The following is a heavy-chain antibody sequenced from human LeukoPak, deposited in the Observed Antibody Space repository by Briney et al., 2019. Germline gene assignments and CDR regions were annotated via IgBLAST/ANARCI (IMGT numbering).Heavy chain of an antibody. V-gene: IGHV4-59*08. D-gene: IGHD6-13*01. CDR3: ASTNTGVYYFDY. CDR2: IYYSGST. Sequence: PSETLSLTCTVSGGSISSYYWSWIRQPPGKGLEWIGYIYYSGSTNYNPSLKSRVTISVDTSKNQFSLKLSSVTAADTAVYYCASTNTGVYYFDYWGQGTLVTVSS. CDR1: GGSISSYY. J-gene: IGHJ4*02.